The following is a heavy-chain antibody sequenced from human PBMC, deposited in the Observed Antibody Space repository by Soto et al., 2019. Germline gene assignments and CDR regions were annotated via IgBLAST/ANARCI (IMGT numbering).Heavy chain of an antibody. CDR1: GVSVSNTNW. Sequence: SETLSLTCVVSGVSVSNTNWWTWVRQPPEKGLEWVGEIHPSGSTNYRSSLKSRVTISVDKSKNQFSLKLNSVTAADTAVYYCANLGMSPTVSGYWGQGILVTVSS. J-gene: IGHJ4*02. V-gene: IGHV4-4*02. CDR2: IHPSGST. CDR3: ANLGMSPTVSGY. D-gene: IGHD4-17*01.